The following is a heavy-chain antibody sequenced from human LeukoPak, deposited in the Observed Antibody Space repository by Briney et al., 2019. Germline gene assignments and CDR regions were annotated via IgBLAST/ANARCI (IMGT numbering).Heavy chain of an antibody. CDR1: GDSVSSNSAA. CDR3: ASHRSEYGDYLAAFDI. D-gene: IGHD4-17*01. J-gene: IGHJ3*02. CDR2: TYYRSKWYN. Sequence: SQTLSLTCAISGDSVSSNSAAWNWIRQSPSRGLEWLGRTYYRSKWYNDYAISVRSRITITPDTSKNQFSLQLKSVTPEDTAMYYCASHRSEYGDYLAAFDIWGQGTMVTVSS. V-gene: IGHV6-1*01.